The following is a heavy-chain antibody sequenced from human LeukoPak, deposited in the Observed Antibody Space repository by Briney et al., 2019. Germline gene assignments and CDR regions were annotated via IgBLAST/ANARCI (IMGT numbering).Heavy chain of an antibody. Sequence: ASVKVSCKASGYTFTGYYMHWVRQAPGQGLEWMGWINPNSGGTNYAQKFQGRVTMTRDTSISTAYMELSRLRSDDTAVYYCARDQGYSSGYDAFDIWGQGTMVTVSS. CDR3: ARDQGYSSGYDAFDI. CDR2: INPNSGGT. V-gene: IGHV1-2*02. D-gene: IGHD5-18*01. J-gene: IGHJ3*02. CDR1: GYTFTGYY.